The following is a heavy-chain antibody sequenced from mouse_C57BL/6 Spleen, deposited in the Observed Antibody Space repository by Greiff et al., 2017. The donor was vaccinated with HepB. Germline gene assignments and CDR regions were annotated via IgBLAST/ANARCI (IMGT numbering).Heavy chain of an antibody. V-gene: IGHV3-6*01. J-gene: IGHJ2*01. CDR2: ISYDGSN. CDR1: GYSITSGYY. Sequence: VQLQQSGPGLVKPSQSLSLTCSVTGYSITSGYYWNWIRQFPGNKLEWMGYISYDGSNNYNPSLKNRISITRDTSKNQFFLKLNSVTTEDTATYYCARDSNYGYFDYWGQGTTLTVSS. D-gene: IGHD2-5*01. CDR3: ARDSNYGYFDY.